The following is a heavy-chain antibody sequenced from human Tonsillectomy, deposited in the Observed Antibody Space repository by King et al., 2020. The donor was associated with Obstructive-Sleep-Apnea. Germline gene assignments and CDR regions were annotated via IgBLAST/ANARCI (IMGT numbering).Heavy chain of an antibody. CDR2: IYYSGST. D-gene: IGHD5-18*01. Sequence: QLQESGPGLVKPSETLSLTCTASGGSISSSSYYWGWIRQPPGKGLEWIGSIYYSGSTYYNPSLKSRVTISVDTSKNQFSLKLSSVTAADTAVYYCARSPIAVTAMGPWDWYFDLWGRGTLVTVSS. CDR1: GGSISSSSYY. V-gene: IGHV4-39*07. J-gene: IGHJ2*01. CDR3: ARSPIAVTAMGPWDWYFDL.